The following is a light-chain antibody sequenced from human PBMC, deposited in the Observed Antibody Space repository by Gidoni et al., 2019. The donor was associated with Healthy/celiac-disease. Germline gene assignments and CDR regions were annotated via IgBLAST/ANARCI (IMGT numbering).Light chain of an antibody. CDR1: SSNIGAGYD. CDR2: GNS. CDR3: QSYDSSLSAVV. V-gene: IGLV1-40*01. J-gene: IGLJ2*01. Sequence: QSLLTQPPSVSEAPGQRVTISCTGSSSNIGAGYDVHWYQQLPGTAPKLLIYGNSNRPSGVPDRFSGSKSGTSASLAITGLQAEDEADYYCQSYDSSLSAVVFGGGTKLTVL.